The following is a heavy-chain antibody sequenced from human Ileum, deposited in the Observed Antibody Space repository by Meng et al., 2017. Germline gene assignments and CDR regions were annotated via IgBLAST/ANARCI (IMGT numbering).Heavy chain of an antibody. CDR1: GFIFSDYY. CDR2: ISSSGSTR. V-gene: IGHV3-11*01. Sequence: GGSLRLSCAVSGFIFSDYYMSWIRQAPGKGLEWVSYISSSGSTRYYADSMKGRFTISRDNAKNSLYLQMNSLRAEDTAVYYCARDLPLEWLPKTPNDAFDIWGQGTRV. CDR3: ARDLPLEWLPKTPNDAFDI. J-gene: IGHJ3*02. D-gene: IGHD3-3*01.